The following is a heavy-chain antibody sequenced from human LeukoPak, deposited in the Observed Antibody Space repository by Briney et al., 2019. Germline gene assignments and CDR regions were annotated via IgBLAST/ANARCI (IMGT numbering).Heavy chain of an antibody. D-gene: IGHD2-2*01. J-gene: IGHJ4*02. Sequence: PEASVKVSCKASGYTFTGYYMHWVRQAPGQGLEWMGWINPNSGGTNYAQKFQGRVTMTRDTSISTAYMELSRLRSDDTAVYYCAREDIVVVPAAMSFWGQGTLVTVSS. CDR1: GYTFTGYY. V-gene: IGHV1-2*02. CDR2: INPNSGGT. CDR3: AREDIVVVPAAMSF.